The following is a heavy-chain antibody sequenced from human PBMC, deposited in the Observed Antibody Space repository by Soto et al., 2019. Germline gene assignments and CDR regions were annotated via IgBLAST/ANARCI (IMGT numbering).Heavy chain of an antibody. Sequence: QVQLQESGPGLVKPSQTLSLTCTVSGGSISSGGYYWSWIRQHPGKGLEWIGYIYYSGRTYYNPSLKSRVTISVDTSKNQFSLKLSSVTAADTAVYYCARKSKVRGAVDYWGQGTLVTVSS. J-gene: IGHJ4*02. CDR2: IYYSGRT. CDR3: ARKSKVRGAVDY. D-gene: IGHD3-10*01. V-gene: IGHV4-31*03. CDR1: GGSISSGGYY.